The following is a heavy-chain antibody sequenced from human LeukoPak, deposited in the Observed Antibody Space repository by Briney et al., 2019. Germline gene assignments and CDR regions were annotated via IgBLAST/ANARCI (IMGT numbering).Heavy chain of an antibody. J-gene: IGHJ5*02. CDR2: IYYSGST. Sequence: PSETLSLTCTVSGGPISSYYWSWIRQPPAKGLEWIGYIYYSGSTNYNPSLKSRVTISVDTSKNQFSLKLSSVTAADTAVYYCARKRVGYCSGGSCFHPFDPWGQGTLVTVSS. D-gene: IGHD2-15*01. V-gene: IGHV4-59*12. CDR1: GGPISSYY. CDR3: ARKRVGYCSGGSCFHPFDP.